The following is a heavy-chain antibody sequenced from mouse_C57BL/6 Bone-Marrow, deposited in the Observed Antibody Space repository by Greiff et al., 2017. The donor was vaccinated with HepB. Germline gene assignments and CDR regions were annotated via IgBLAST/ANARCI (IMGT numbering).Heavy chain of an antibody. CDR2: IYPGDGDT. D-gene: IGHD1-1*01. CDR1: GYAFSSSW. V-gene: IGHV1-82*01. Sequence: QVQLKESGPELVKPGASVKISCKASGYAFSSSWMNWVKQRPGKGLEWIGRIYPGDGDTNYNGKFKGKATLTADKSSSTAYMHLSSLTSEDSAVYFCARGYYGIDRPWSAYWGEGTLFTVSA. J-gene: IGHJ3*01. CDR3: ARGYYGIDRPWSAY.